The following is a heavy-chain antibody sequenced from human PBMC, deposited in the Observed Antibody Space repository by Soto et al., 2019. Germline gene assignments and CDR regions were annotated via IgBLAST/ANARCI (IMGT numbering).Heavy chain of an antibody. J-gene: IGHJ4*02. Sequence: PGGSLRLSCAASGFTFSGYGMHWVRQAPGKGLEWVAVISNDGTNTYYVDSVKGRFTISRDNSKNTLYLQMNSLRAEDTAVYYCAKLVVATIRGYFDYWGQGTLVTVSS. CDR2: ISNDGTNT. CDR1: GFTFSGYG. D-gene: IGHD5-12*01. CDR3: AKLVVATIRGYFDY. V-gene: IGHV3-30*18.